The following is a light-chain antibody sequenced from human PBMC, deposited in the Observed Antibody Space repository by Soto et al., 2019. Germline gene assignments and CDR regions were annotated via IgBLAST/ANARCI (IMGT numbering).Light chain of an antibody. CDR1: QDISNY. J-gene: IGKJ4*01. CDR2: DAS. V-gene: IGKV1-33*01. CDR3: QQYDNLPLT. Sequence: DIQMTQSPSSLSASVGDRVTITCQASQDISNYLNWYQQKPGKAPKLLIYDASNLEIGVPSRFSGSGSGTDFTFTISSLQTEDIATYYCQQYDNLPLTFGGGTKVEIK.